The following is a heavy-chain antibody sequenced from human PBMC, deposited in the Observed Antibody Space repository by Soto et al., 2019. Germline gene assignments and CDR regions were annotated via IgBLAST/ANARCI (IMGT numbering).Heavy chain of an antibody. CDR1: GFIFNSYS. V-gene: IGHV3-30*01. CDR2: IPYDGNTQ. J-gene: IGHJ4*02. CDR3: AKVSMASRLSPPDFDS. Sequence: QVQLVESGGGVVQPGTSLRLSCAASGFIFNSYSIHRVRQAPGKGLEWVAVIPYDGNTQYYADSLKGRFIVSRENSKNTSYLQTNDLLADDTAVYYCAKVSMASRLSPPDFDSWGQGTLVTVSS. D-gene: IGHD2-15*01.